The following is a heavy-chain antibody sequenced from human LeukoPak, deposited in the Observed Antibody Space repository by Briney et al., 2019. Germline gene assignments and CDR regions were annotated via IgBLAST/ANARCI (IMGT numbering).Heavy chain of an antibody. J-gene: IGHJ4*02. CDR1: GFTFSDKW. V-gene: IGHV3-74*01. CDR3: VRDRGSGTEYFDY. CDR2: ISPDGTTI. D-gene: IGHD2-15*01. Sequence: GGSLRLSCAASGFTFSDKWMHWVRQAPGKGLVWGSRISPDGTTISYADSAKGRFTISRDNSWNTLYLQMNSLRAEDTAVYYCVRDRGSGTEYFDYWGQGTLVTVSS.